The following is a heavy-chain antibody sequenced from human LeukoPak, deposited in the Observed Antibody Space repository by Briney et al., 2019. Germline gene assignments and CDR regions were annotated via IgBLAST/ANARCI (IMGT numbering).Heavy chain of an antibody. CDR2: VNGGGTST. Sequence: GGSLRPSCAASGFTFSTYWMHWVRQVPGKGLVWVSHVNGGGTSTSYVGSVKGRFTISRDNAKNMLYLQMNSLRADDTAVYYCARGAGGLDYWGQGILVTVSS. J-gene: IGHJ4*02. CDR1: GFTFSTYW. D-gene: IGHD6-13*01. CDR3: ARGAGGLDY. V-gene: IGHV3-74*01.